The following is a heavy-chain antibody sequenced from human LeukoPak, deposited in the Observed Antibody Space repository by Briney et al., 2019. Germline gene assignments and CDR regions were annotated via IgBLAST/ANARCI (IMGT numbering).Heavy chain of an antibody. CDR3: ARDLGYGGNIGGFDY. CDR1: GFTFSSYA. J-gene: IGHJ4*02. D-gene: IGHD4-23*01. V-gene: IGHV3-23*01. Sequence: PGGSLRLSCAASGFTFSSYAMSWVRQAPGKGLEWVSAISGSGGSTYYADSVKGRFTISRDNAKNTLYLQMNSLRAEDTAVYYCARDLGYGGNIGGFDYWGQGTLVTVSS. CDR2: ISGSGGST.